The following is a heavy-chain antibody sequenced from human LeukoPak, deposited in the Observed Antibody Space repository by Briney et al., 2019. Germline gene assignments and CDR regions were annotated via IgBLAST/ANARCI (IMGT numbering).Heavy chain of an antibody. J-gene: IGHJ5*02. V-gene: IGHV3-21*01. Sequence: GGSLRLSCAASGFTFSSYSMNWVRQAPGKGLEWVSSISSSSSYIYYADSVKGRFTISRDNAKNSLYLQMNSLRAEDTAVYYCASSIEGNWFDPWGQGPLVTVSS. CDR3: ASSIEGNWFDP. CDR2: ISSSSSYI. CDR1: GFTFSSYS.